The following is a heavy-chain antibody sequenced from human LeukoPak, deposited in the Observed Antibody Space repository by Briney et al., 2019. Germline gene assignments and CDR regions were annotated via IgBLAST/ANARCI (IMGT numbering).Heavy chain of an antibody. J-gene: IGHJ4*02. CDR2: IIPIFAIA. D-gene: IGHD4-17*01. V-gene: IGHV1-69*04. CDR3: ASGHYGDYGQWSSMNY. Sequence: SVKVSCKASGGTFSSYAFSWVRQAPGQGLEWMGRIIPIFAIANYAQKFQGRVTISADKSTSTAYMELSSLRSEDTAMYYCASGHYGDYGQWSSMNYWGQGTLVTVSS. CDR1: GGTFSSYA.